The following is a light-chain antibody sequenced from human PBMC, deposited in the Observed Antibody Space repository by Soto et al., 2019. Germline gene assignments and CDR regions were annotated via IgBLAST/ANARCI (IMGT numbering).Light chain of an antibody. Sequence: DIQMTQSPSSLSASVGDRVIITCRASQSISSYLNWYQQKPGKAPKLLIYAASSLQSGVPSRFSGSGSATDFTLTISNLQPEDFATYYCQQSYSTPYTFGQGTKLEIK. CDR1: QSISSY. CDR2: AAS. CDR3: QQSYSTPYT. J-gene: IGKJ2*01. V-gene: IGKV1-39*01.